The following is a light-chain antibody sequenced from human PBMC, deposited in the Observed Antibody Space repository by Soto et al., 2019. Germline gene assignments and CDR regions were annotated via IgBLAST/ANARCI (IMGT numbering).Light chain of an antibody. CDR1: SSDVGGYNY. Sequence: QSVLTQPASVSGSPGQSITISCTGTSSDVGGYNYVSWYQQHPDKAPKLMIYEVSNRPSGVSNRFSGSKSGNTASLTISGLQAEDEADYNCSSYTSSSTPYVVFGGGTKLTVL. CDR2: EVS. J-gene: IGLJ2*01. V-gene: IGLV2-14*01. CDR3: SSYTSSSTPYVV.